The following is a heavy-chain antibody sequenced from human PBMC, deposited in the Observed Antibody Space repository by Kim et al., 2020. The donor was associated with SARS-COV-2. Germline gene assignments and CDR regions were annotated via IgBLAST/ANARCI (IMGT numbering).Heavy chain of an antibody. CDR3: ARTENGWGHYFY. D-gene: IGHD3-16*01. V-gene: IGHV4-39*01. Sequence: YSTPSLKSRVSISADTSKNQFSLRLGSVTATDTAVYYCARTENGWGHYFYWGQGILVTVSS. J-gene: IGHJ4*02.